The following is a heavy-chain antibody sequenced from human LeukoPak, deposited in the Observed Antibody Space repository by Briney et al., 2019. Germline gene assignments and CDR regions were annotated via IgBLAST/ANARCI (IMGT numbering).Heavy chain of an antibody. V-gene: IGHV3-23*01. D-gene: IGHD6-13*01. Sequence: GRSLRLPCAASGFTFSSYAMSWVRQAPGKGLEWVSAISGSGGSTYYADSVKGRFTISRDNSKNTLYLQMNSLRAEDTAVYYCARDDSSSWYLDYWGQGTLVTVSS. CDR3: ARDDSSSWYLDY. J-gene: IGHJ4*02. CDR2: ISGSGGST. CDR1: GFTFSSYA.